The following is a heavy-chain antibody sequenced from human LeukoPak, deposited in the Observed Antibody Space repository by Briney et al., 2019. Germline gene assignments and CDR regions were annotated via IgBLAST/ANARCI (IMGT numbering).Heavy chain of an antibody. J-gene: IGHJ3*02. CDR3: ARVRYLGAFDI. CDR1: GGSISSYY. CDR2: IYYSGST. D-gene: IGHD3-9*01. Sequence: PSETLSLTCTVSGGSISSYYWSGIRQPPGKGLEWIGYIYYSGSTNYNPSLKSRVTISVDTSKNQFSLKLSSVTAADTAVYYCARVRYLGAFDIWGQGTMVTVSS. V-gene: IGHV4-59*01.